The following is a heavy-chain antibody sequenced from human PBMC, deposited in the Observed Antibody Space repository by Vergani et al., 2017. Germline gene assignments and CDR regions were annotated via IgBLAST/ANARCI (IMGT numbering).Heavy chain of an antibody. J-gene: IGHJ4*02. D-gene: IGHD3-3*01. Sequence: QVQLHESGPGLVKPSQTLSLTCTVSGGSITSGSFYWSWIRQPAGKGLEWIGRIHSSGTTNYNPSLKSRVTLSVDTSKNQFSLKLSSVTAADSAVYYCARHDSGHYDASYYGLDSWGQGILVTVSS. V-gene: IGHV4-61*02. CDR1: GGSITSGSFY. CDR2: IHSSGTT. CDR3: ARHDSGHYDASYYGLDS.